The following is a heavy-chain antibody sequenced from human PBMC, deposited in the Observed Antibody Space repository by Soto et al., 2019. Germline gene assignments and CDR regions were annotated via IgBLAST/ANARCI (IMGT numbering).Heavy chain of an antibody. CDR2: IYYSGST. CDR1: GGSISSYY. Sequence: SETLSLTCTVSGGSISSYYWSWIRQPPGKGLEWIGYIYYSGSTNYNPSLKSRVTISVDTSKNQFSLKISSVTAADTAVYYCARRTPYYDSIHFDYWGQGTLVTVS. CDR3: ARRTPYYDSIHFDY. D-gene: IGHD3-22*01. J-gene: IGHJ4*02. V-gene: IGHV4-59*01.